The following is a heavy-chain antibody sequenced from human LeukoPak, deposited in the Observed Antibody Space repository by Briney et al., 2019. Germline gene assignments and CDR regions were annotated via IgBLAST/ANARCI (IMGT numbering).Heavy chain of an antibody. CDR1: SDSISNYY. D-gene: IGHD1-26*01. Sequence: PSETLSLTRTVSSDSISNYYWSWIRQPPGKGLEWIGYIYYSGSSNYNPSLKSRVTISVDTSKNQFSLKLSSVTAADTAVYYCARAEDSGSYYNYWGQGTLVTVSS. CDR2: IYYSGSS. J-gene: IGHJ4*02. CDR3: ARAEDSGSYYNY. V-gene: IGHV4-59*12.